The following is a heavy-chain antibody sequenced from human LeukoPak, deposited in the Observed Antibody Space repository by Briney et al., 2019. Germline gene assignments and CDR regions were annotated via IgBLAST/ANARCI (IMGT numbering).Heavy chain of an antibody. Sequence: PGGSLRLSCAASGFTFSSYAMHWVRQAPGKGLEYVSAISSNGGSTYYANSVKGRFTISRDNSKNTLYLQMGSLRAEDMAVYYCARDAEYCTNGVCYLGLYYFDYWGQGTLVTVSS. V-gene: IGHV3-64*01. CDR3: ARDAEYCTNGVCYLGLYYFDY. D-gene: IGHD2-8*01. CDR2: ISSNGGST. CDR1: GFTFSSYA. J-gene: IGHJ4*02.